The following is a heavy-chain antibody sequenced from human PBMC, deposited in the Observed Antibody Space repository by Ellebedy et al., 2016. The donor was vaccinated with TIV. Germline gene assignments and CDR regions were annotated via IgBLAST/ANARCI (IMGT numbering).Heavy chain of an antibody. Sequence: SVKVSXXASGYTFTGYFMHWVRQAPGQGLEWMGGIIPIFGTANYAQKFQGRVTITADESTSTAYMELSSLRSEDTAVYYCARKVLSGWYGYWGQGTLVTVSS. V-gene: IGHV1-69*13. CDR1: GYTFTGYF. CDR2: IIPIFGTA. J-gene: IGHJ4*02. D-gene: IGHD6-19*01. CDR3: ARKVLSGWYGY.